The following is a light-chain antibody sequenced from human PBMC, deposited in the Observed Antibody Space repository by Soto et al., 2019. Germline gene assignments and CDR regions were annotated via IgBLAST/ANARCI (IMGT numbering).Light chain of an antibody. CDR1: SSDLGGYNY. Sequence: QSALTQPASVSGSPGQSVTISCTGTSSDLGGYNYVSWYQQHPGKAPKLMIYDVSNRPSGVSNRFSGSKSGNTASLTISGLQAEDEADYYCSSYTSSSTPWVFGGGTKVTVL. J-gene: IGLJ3*02. CDR3: SSYTSSSTPWV. V-gene: IGLV2-14*01. CDR2: DVS.